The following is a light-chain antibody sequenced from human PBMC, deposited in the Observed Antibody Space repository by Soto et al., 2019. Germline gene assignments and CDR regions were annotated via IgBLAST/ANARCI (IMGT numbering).Light chain of an antibody. J-gene: IGKJ4*01. V-gene: IGKV3-11*01. Sequence: EIVMTQSPATLSLSPGERATLSCWASQSVGTYLAWYQQKPDQAPRLLIYDSSKRAADIPARFSGSGSGTDFTLTISSLEPEDFAVYYCQHRSIWPPAFGGGTKVEIK. CDR1: QSVGTY. CDR2: DSS. CDR3: QHRSIWPPA.